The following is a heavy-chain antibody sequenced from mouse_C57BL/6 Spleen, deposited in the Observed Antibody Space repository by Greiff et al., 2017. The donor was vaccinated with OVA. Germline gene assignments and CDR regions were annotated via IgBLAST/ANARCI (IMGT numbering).Heavy chain of an antibody. J-gene: IGHJ4*01. Sequence: EVKLQESGPELVKPGASVKIPCKASGYTFTDYNMDWVKQSHGKSLEWIGDINPNNGGTIYNQKFKGKATLTVDKSSSTAYMELRSLTSEDTAVYYCARGGVYECRYYAMEYWGQGTSVTFSS. V-gene: IGHV1-18*01. D-gene: IGHD2-3*01. CDR1: GYTFTDYN. CDR3: ARGGVYECRYYAMEY. CDR2: INPNNGGT.